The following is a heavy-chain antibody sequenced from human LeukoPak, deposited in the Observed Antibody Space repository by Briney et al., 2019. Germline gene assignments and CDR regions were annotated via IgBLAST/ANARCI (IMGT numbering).Heavy chain of an antibody. CDR2: IYTSGST. J-gene: IGHJ6*02. CDR1: GGSISSYY. CDR3: ARDFRSSSGGFIYYYYGMDV. V-gene: IGHV4-4*07. Sequence: SETLSLTCTVSGGSISSYYWSWIRQPAGKGLEWIGRIYTSGSTNYNPSLKSRVTMSVDTSKNQLSLKLSSVTAADTAVYYCARDFRSSSGGFIYYYYGMDVWGQGTTVTVSS. D-gene: IGHD6-19*01.